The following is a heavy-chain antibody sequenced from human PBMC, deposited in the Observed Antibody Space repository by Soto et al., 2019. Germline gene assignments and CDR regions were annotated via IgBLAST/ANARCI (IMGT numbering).Heavy chain of an antibody. CDR3: ARAQGSGFLVS. CDR1: GGSISKNF. D-gene: IGHD3-10*01. CDR2: IYDSGST. V-gene: IGHV4-59*08. J-gene: IGHJ4*02. Sequence: SETLSLTCTVSGGSISKNFWSWIRQPPGKGLEWIGYIYDSGSTNYNPSLKSRVTISVDTSKNQFSLKLSSVTAADTAVYYCARAQGSGFLVSWGQGTLVTVSS.